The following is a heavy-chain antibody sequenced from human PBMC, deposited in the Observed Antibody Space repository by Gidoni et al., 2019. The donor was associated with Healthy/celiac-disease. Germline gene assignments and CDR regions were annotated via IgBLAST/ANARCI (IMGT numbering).Heavy chain of an antibody. J-gene: IGHJ4*02. V-gene: IGHV3-72*01. Sequence: EVQLVESGGGVVQPGGSLRLSCAASGLTVSDHYMDWVRQAPGKGLEWVGRTRNKANSYTTEYAASVKGRFTISRDDSKNSLYLQMNSLKTEDTAVYYCARSGDYGDFYFDYWGQGTLVTVSS. CDR3: ARSGDYGDFYFDY. CDR1: GLTVSDHY. D-gene: IGHD4-17*01. CDR2: TRNKANSYTT.